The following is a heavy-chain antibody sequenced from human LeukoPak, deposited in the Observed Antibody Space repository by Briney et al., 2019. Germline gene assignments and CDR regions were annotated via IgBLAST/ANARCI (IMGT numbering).Heavy chain of an antibody. CDR1: GYSISSGYY. V-gene: IGHV4-38-2*02. D-gene: IGHD3-10*01. CDR2: IYYSGTT. J-gene: IGHJ2*01. CDR3: ARDQDYYGSGNHWYFDL. Sequence: SETLSLTCTVSGYSISSGYYWGWIRQPPGKGLELIGYIYYSGTTNYNPSLKSRVSMSVDTSKNQFSLKLSSVTAADTAVYYCARDQDYYGSGNHWYFDLWGRGTLVTVSS.